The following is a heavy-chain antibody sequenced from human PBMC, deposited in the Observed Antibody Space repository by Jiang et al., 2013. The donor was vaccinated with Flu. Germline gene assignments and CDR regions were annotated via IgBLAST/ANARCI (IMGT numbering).Heavy chain of an antibody. J-gene: IGHJ6*02. CDR3: ARAHYDILTGQETHYYYYGMDV. Sequence: GYTFTSYAMNWVRQAPGQGLEWMGWINTNTGNPTYVQGFTGRFVFSLDTSVSTAYLQISSLKAEDTAVYYCARAHYDILTGQETHYYYYGMDVWGRRDHGHRLL. CDR1: GYTFTSYA. D-gene: IGHD3-9*01. CDR2: INTNTGNP. V-gene: IGHV7-4-1*02.